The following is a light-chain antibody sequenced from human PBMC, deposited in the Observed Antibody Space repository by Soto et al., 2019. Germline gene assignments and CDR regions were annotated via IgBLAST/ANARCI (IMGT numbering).Light chain of an antibody. J-gene: IGKJ4*01. Sequence: EIVLTQSPATLSLSPGERATLSCRASQSVSSYLAWYQQKPGQAPRLLIYDASNRATGIPARFSGSGSGTDFPLTISSLEPEDFAVYYCQQRSELTFGGGTKVEIK. V-gene: IGKV3-11*01. CDR1: QSVSSY. CDR3: QQRSELT. CDR2: DAS.